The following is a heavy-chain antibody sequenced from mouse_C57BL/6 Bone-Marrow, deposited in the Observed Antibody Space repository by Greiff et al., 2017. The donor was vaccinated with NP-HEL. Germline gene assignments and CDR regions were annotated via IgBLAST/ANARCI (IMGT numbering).Heavy chain of an antibody. CDR1: GYSITSGYY. V-gene: IGHV3-6*01. J-gene: IGHJ1*03. Sequence: VQLQQSGPGLVKPSQSLSLTCSVTGYSITSGYYWNWIRQFPGNKLEWMGYISYDGSNNYNPSLKNRISITRDTSTNQFFLKWNSVTTEDTATYYCARNRDYGSSSPLVDVWGTGTTVTVSS. D-gene: IGHD1-1*01. CDR2: ISYDGSN. CDR3: ARNRDYGSSSPLVDV.